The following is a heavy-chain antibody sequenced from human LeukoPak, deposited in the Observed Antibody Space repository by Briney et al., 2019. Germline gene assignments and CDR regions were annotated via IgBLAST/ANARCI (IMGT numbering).Heavy chain of an antibody. J-gene: IGHJ4*02. CDR1: GGTFSSYA. CDR2: IIPILGIA. V-gene: IGHV1-69*04. CDR3: ARDLGAYSSSPVGSLWY. Sequence: GSSVKVSCKASGGTFSSYAISWVRQAPGQGLEWMGRIIPILGIANYAQKFQGRVTITADKSTSTAYMELSSLRSEDTAVYYCARDLGAYSSSPVGSLWYWGQGTLVTVSS. D-gene: IGHD6-13*01.